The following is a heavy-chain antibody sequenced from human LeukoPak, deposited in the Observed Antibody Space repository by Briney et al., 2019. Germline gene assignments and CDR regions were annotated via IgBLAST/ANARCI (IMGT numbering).Heavy chain of an antibody. CDR1: GYTFTNYH. CDR3: TRAPPGMTMMTDY. J-gene: IGHJ4*02. V-gene: IGHV1-18*01. Sequence: ASVSVSCKASGYTFTNYHIAWVRQAPGQGLEWMGWVSTNDGNTVYAQRLQGRVTMTTDTSTSVAYMELRSLTSDDTAVYYCTRAPPGMTMMTDYWGQGTLVTVSS. D-gene: IGHD3-22*01. CDR2: VSTNDGNT.